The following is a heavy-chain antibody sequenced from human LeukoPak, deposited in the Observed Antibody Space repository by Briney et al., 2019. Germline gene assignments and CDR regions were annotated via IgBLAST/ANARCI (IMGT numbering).Heavy chain of an antibody. J-gene: IGHJ5*02. CDR3: ARDPSYALA. V-gene: IGHV3-66*02. CDR2: IYSGGNT. CDR1: GFTVSSNY. Sequence: SGGSLRLSCAASGFTVSSNYMSWVRQAPGKGLEWVSVIYSGGNTYYADSVKGRFTISRDNSRNTLYLQMNSLRAEGTAVYYCARDPSYALAWGQGTLVTVSS. D-gene: IGHD1-26*01.